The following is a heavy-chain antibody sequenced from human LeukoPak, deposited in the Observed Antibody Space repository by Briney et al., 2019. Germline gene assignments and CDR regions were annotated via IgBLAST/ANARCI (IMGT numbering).Heavy chain of an antibody. Sequence: GESLQISCKGSGYSFISYWLGWVRQMPGKGLEWMGIIYPGDSDTRYSPSFQGQVTISADKSISTAYLQWSSLKASDTAMYYCARPTAIGAVDAFDIWGQGTMVTVSS. CDR3: ARPTAIGAVDAFDI. CDR1: GYSFISYW. J-gene: IGHJ3*02. D-gene: IGHD5-18*01. V-gene: IGHV5-51*01. CDR2: IYPGDSDT.